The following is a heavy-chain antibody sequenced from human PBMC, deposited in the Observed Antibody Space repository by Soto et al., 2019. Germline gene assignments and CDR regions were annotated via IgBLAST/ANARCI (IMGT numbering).Heavy chain of an antibody. Sequence: PGGSLRLSCAASGFTFEGYAMHWVRQAPGKGLEWVSGINWNSGRTGYADSVKGRFTISRDNAKNSLYLQMNSLRPEDTALYYCAKASYYYDSSGYLTCYDYWGQGTLVTVSS. J-gene: IGHJ4*02. D-gene: IGHD3-22*01. CDR3: AKASYYYDSSGYLTCYDY. V-gene: IGHV3-9*01. CDR1: GFTFEGYA. CDR2: INWNSGRT.